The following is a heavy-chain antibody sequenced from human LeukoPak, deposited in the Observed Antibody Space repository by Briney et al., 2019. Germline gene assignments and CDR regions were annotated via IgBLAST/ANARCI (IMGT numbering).Heavy chain of an antibody. CDR3: ARVGGGGAFDI. Sequence: GGSLRLSCAASGFTFDDYAMHWVRQAPGKGLEWVSGISWNSGSIGYADSVKGRFTISRDNAKNSLYLQMNSLRAEDTAVYYCARVGGGGAFDIWGQGTMVTVSS. D-gene: IGHD3-10*01. J-gene: IGHJ3*02. V-gene: IGHV3-9*01. CDR1: GFTFDDYA. CDR2: ISWNSGSI.